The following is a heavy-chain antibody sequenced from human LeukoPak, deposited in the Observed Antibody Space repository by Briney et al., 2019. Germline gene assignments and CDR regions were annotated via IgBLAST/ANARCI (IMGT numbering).Heavy chain of an antibody. Sequence: SETLSLTCTVSGGSISSYYWSWIRQPPGKGLEWIGYIYYSGSTNYNPSLKSRVTIPVDTSKNQFSLKLSSVTAADTAVYYCARFRGSGSYFYNWFDPWGQGTLVTVSS. J-gene: IGHJ5*02. CDR1: GGSISSYY. CDR2: IYYSGST. D-gene: IGHD3-10*01. V-gene: IGHV4-59*08. CDR3: ARFRGSGSYFYNWFDP.